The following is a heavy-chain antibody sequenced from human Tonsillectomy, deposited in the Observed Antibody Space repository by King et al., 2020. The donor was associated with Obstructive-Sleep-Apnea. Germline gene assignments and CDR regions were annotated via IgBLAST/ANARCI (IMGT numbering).Heavy chain of an antibody. Sequence: VQLVESGGGLVQPGGSLRLSCAASGFTVSSNYMSWVRQAPGKGLEGVSVIYSGGSIYYADSVKGRFTISRHNSKNTLYLQMNSLRAEDTAVYYCARIYSSGWYYFDYWGQGTLVTVSS. CDR1: GFTVSSNY. CDR3: ARIYSSGWYYFDY. J-gene: IGHJ4*02. CDR2: IYSGGSI. D-gene: IGHD6-19*01. V-gene: IGHV3-53*04.